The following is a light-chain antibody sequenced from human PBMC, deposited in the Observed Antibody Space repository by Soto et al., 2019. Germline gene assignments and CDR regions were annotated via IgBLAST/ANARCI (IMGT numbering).Light chain of an antibody. V-gene: IGLV2-14*03. CDR1: SSDIGGYNY. Sequence: QSVLTQPASVSGSPGQSITISCTGTSSDIGGYNYVSWYQQHPGKAPKLIIYDVSDRPSGISNRFSASKSGNTASLTISGLQTEDEADYYCCSYRSSSTPGVFGTGTKLTVL. CDR3: CSYRSSSTPGV. J-gene: IGLJ1*01. CDR2: DVS.